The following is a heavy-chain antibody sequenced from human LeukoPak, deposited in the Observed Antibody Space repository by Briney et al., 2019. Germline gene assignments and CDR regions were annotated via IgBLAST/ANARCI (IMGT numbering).Heavy chain of an antibody. J-gene: IGHJ5*02. CDR2: INPNSGGT. CDR1: GYTFTGYY. CDR3: ARVKGSDYATDWFDP. Sequence: ASVTVSCKASGYTFTGYYMHWVRQAPGQGLEWMGWINPNSGGTNYAQKFQGRVTMTRDTSISTAYMELSRLGSDDTAVYYCARVKGSDYATDWFDPWGQGTLVTVSS. V-gene: IGHV1-2*02. D-gene: IGHD4-17*01.